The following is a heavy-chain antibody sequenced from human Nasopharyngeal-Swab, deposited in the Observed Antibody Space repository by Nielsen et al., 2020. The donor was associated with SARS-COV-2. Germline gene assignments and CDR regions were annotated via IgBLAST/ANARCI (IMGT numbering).Heavy chain of an antibody. J-gene: IGHJ4*02. CDR2: ISSSSSYI. CDR3: ARDTGGPFDY. V-gene: IGHV3-21*01. D-gene: IGHD3-16*01. Sequence: VRQAPGKGLEWVSSISSSSSYIYYADSVKGRFTISRDNAKNSLYLQMSSLRAENTAVYYCARDTGGPFDYWGQGTLVTVSS.